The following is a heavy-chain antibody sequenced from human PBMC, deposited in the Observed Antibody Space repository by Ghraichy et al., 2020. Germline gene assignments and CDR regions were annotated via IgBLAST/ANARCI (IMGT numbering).Heavy chain of an antibody. J-gene: IGHJ3*02. CDR1: GFTFSSYA. D-gene: IGHD1-26*01. CDR3: AKYVGATHREAFDI. Sequence: GESLNISCAASGFTFSSYAMSWVRQAPGKGLEWVSAISGSGGSTYYADSVKGRFTISRDNSKNTLYLQMNSLRAEDTAVYYCAKYVGATHREAFDIWGQGTMVTVSS. V-gene: IGHV3-23*01. CDR2: ISGSGGST.